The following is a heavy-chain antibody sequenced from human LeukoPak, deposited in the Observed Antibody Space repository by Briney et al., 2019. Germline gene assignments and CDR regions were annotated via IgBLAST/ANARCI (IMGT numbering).Heavy chain of an antibody. CDR2: ISAYNGNT. J-gene: IGHJ4*02. V-gene: IGHV1-18*01. D-gene: IGHD3-22*01. CDR1: GYTFTSYG. Sequence: ASVKVSCKASGYTFTSYGISWVRQAPGQGLEWVGWISAYNGNTNYAQKLQGRVTMTTDTSTSTAYMELRSLRSDDTAVYYCASTGYYDSSGYYPYWGQGTLVTVSS. CDR3: ASTGYYDSSGYYPY.